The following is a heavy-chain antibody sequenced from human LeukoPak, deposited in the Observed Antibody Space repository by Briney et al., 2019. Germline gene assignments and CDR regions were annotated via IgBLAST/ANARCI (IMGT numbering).Heavy chain of an antibody. CDR1: GYTFNNYG. Sequence: ASVKASCKPSGYTFNNYGITWVRQAPGQGLEWMGWISAYNGDKNYAQKLQGRVTMTTDTSTRTAYMELRSLSSDDTAVYYCARASASPTNSNSYYFETTKKNAFDIWGQGTMVTVSS. D-gene: IGHD3-22*01. CDR3: ARASASPTNSNSYYFETTKKNAFDI. CDR2: ISAYNGDK. V-gene: IGHV1-18*01. J-gene: IGHJ3*02.